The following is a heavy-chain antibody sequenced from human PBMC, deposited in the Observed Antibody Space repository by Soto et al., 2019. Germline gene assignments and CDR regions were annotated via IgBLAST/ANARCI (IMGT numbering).Heavy chain of an antibody. CDR1: GYSISSGYY. J-gene: IGHJ4*02. Sequence: SETLSLTCAVSGYSISSGYYWGWIRQPPGKGLEWIGSIYHSGSTYYNPSLKSRVTISVDTSKNQFSLKLSSVTAADTAVYYCARAKGVAAAGRSLFDYWGQGTLGHRLL. CDR3: ARAKGVAAAGRSLFDY. V-gene: IGHV4-38-2*01. D-gene: IGHD6-13*01. CDR2: IYHSGST.